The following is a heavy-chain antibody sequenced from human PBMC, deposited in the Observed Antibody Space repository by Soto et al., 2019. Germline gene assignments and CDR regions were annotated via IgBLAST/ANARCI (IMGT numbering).Heavy chain of an antibody. CDR3: ARRPYGDYYFDY. CDR2: ISYSGGST. V-gene: IGHV3-23*01. D-gene: IGHD4-17*01. CDR1: CFTFSSYA. Sequence: GGSLRLSCAASCFTFSSYAMTWVRQAPGRGLEWVSAISYSGGSTHYADSVKGRFTISRDNSRNTLYLQVNTLRAEDTAIYYCARRPYGDYYFDYWGQGTLVTVSS. J-gene: IGHJ4*02.